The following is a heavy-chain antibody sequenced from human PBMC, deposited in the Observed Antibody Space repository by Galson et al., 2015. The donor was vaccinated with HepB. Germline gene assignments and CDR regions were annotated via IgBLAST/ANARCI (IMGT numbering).Heavy chain of an antibody. Sequence: SLRLSCAASGFTFRDSSMTWIGQAPGKGQEWVSDIRSPSNTINYADALTGRFPSSRDNSTNSVYLQMNSLRAEDTAVYYCSRVYRTGGVVVVGYWGQGTLVTVSS. CDR2: IRSPSNTI. CDR3: SRVYRTGGVVVVGY. CDR1: GFTFRDSS. J-gene: IGHJ4*02. V-gene: IGHV3-11*01. D-gene: IGHD2-8*02.